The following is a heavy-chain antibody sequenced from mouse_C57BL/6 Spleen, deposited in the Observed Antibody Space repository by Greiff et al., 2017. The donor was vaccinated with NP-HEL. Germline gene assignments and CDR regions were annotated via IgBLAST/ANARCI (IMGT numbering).Heavy chain of an antibody. CDR2: ISYDGSN. J-gene: IGHJ4*01. V-gene: IGHV3-6*01. CDR1: GYSITSGYY. Sequence: EVKLLESGPGLVKPSQSLSLTCSVTGYSITSGYYWNWIRQFPGNKLEWMGYISYDGSNHYNPSLKNRIPITRDTSKNQLFLKLNSVTTEDTATYYCAREPYYYAMDYWGQGTSVTVSS. CDR3: AREPYYYAMDY.